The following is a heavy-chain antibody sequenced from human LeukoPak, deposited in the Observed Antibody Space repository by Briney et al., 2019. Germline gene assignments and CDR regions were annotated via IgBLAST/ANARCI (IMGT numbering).Heavy chain of an antibody. CDR2: ISYDGSNK. CDR3: ARDFHGDYSSFDY. V-gene: IGHV3-30*03. D-gene: IGHD4-17*01. CDR1: GFTFSTFS. Sequence: GGSLRLSCAASGFTFSTFSMTWVRQAPDKGLEWVAVISYDGSNKYYADSVKGRFTISRDNAKNSLYLQMNSLRAEDTAVYYCARDFHGDYSSFDYWGQGTLVTVSS. J-gene: IGHJ4*02.